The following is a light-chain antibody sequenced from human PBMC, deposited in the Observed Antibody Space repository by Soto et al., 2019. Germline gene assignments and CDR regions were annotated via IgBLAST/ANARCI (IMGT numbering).Light chain of an antibody. CDR3: SSFTSNGILV. CDR2: EVS. V-gene: IGLV2-14*01. CDR1: SSDFNAYNS. Sequence: QSALTQPASVSGSPGQSITIYCTGTSSDFNAYNSVSWYQQHPGKAPKLIIYEVSNRPSGASNRISGSKSGNTASLTISGLQAEDEADYYCSSFTSNGILVFGGGTKLTVL. J-gene: IGLJ3*02.